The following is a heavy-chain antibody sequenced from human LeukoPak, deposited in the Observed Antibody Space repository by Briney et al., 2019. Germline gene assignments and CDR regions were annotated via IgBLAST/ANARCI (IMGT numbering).Heavy chain of an antibody. V-gene: IGHV1-2*02. CDR2: INPQTGFT. D-gene: IGHD5-24*01. J-gene: IGHJ6*02. CDR3: ARDQADNYYALDV. Sequence: ASVKVSCKASRYSFTGYYLHWVRQAPGQGLEWMGWINPQTGFTTIAQKFQGRVTMTMDTSISTIYMEMNSLRSDDTATFYCARDQADNYYALDVWGQGTSLVVSS. CDR1: RYSFTGYY.